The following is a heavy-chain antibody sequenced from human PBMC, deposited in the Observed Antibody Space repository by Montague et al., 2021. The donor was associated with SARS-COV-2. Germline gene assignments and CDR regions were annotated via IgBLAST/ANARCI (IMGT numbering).Heavy chain of an antibody. V-gene: IGHV6-1*01. Sequence: NDYAVSVKSRITINPDTTKNQFSLQLNSVTPEDTAVYYCARDDPYCTNSVCYTGNWFDPWGQGTLVTVSS. CDR3: ARDDPYCTNSVCYTGNWFDP. J-gene: IGHJ5*02. CDR2: N. D-gene: IGHD2-8*01.